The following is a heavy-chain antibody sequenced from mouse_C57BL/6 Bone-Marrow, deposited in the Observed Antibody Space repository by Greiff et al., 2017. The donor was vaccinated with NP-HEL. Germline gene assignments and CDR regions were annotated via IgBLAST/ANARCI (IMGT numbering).Heavy chain of an antibody. Sequence: ESGPGLVKPSQSLSLTCSVTGYSITSGYYWNWIRQFPGNKLEWMGYISYDGSNNYNPSLKNRISITRDTSKNQFFLKLNSVTTEDTATYYCASSYDHYAMDYWGQGTSVTVSS. CDR2: ISYDGSN. CDR1: GYSITSGYY. J-gene: IGHJ4*01. D-gene: IGHD2-3*01. V-gene: IGHV3-6*01. CDR3: ASSYDHYAMDY.